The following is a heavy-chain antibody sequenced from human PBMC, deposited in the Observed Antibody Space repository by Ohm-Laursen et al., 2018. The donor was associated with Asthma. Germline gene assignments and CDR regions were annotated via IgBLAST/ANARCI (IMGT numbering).Heavy chain of an antibody. D-gene: IGHD3-22*01. CDR1: GYTFTSYD. CDR3: ARVPTLPYYYDSSDIEYYFDY. J-gene: IGHJ4*02. Sequence: GASVKVSCKASGYTFTSYDINWVRQATGQGLEWMGWMNPNSGNTGYAQKFQGRVTMTRNTSISTAYMELSSLRSEDTAVYYCARVPTLPYYYDSSDIEYYFDYWGQGTLVTVSS. CDR2: MNPNSGNT. V-gene: IGHV1-8*01.